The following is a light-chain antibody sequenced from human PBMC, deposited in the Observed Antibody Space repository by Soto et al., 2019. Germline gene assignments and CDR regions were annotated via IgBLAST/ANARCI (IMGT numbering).Light chain of an antibody. J-gene: IGKJ5*01. Sequence: IVLTQSPGTLSLSPGERATLSCRASQTGSNSYLAWYQQKSGQAPRLLIYGVSTRATGIPDRFSGSGSGTDFTLTISRLEPEDFAVYYCQQYGSSLLTFGQGTRLEIK. CDR1: QTGSNSY. V-gene: IGKV3-20*01. CDR3: QQYGSSLLT. CDR2: GVS.